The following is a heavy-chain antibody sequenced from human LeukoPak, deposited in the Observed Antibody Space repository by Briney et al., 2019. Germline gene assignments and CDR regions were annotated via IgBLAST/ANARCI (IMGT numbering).Heavy chain of an antibody. D-gene: IGHD6-13*01. J-gene: IGHJ6*02. CDR3: AKPTAAGHYYYYYGMDV. Sequence: PGGSLGLSCAASGFTFSSYAMSWVRQAPGKGLEWVSAISGSGGSTYYADSVRGRFTISRDNSKNTLYLQMNSLRAEDTAVYYCAKPTAAGHYYYYYGMDVWGQGTTVTVSS. V-gene: IGHV3-23*01. CDR1: GFTFSSYA. CDR2: ISGSGGST.